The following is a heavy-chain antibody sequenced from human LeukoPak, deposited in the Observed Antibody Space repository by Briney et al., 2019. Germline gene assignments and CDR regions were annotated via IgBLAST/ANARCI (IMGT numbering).Heavy chain of an antibody. CDR1: GGSIISYY. CDR2: IYYSGNT. J-gene: IGHJ4*02. Sequence: SETLSVTCTVSGGSIISYYWSWIRQPRGKGLEWIGYIYYSGNTNYYPSLKSRVTISVDTSKNQFSLKLSSVTAADTAVYYCARHGPVIVDYFDYWGQGTLVTVSS. D-gene: IGHD3-16*02. CDR3: ARHGPVIVDYFDY. V-gene: IGHV4-59*08.